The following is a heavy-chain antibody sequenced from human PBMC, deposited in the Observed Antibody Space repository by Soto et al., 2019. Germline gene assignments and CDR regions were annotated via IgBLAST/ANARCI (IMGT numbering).Heavy chain of an antibody. Sequence: EVQLVESGGGLIAPGGSLRLSCAASGFSVSNDYIHWLRQAPGKRLEWVSVIFSGGSPNYADSVEGRFTIDRDDSENTVSLQMDSLRPDDTAVYYCVRGAGYFSDWGQGTLVTVSS. CDR3: VRGAGYFSD. V-gene: IGHV3-53*01. J-gene: IGHJ4*02. CDR1: GFSVSNDY. D-gene: IGHD5-18*01. CDR2: IFSGGSP.